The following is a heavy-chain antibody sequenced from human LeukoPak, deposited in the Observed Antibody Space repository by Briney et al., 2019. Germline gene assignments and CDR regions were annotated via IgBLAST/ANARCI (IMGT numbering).Heavy chain of an antibody. CDR2: INQDGSEK. J-gene: IGHJ4*02. CDR3: ARDEEMATLPLDY. Sequence: GGSLRLSCAASGFTFSGYWMSWVRQAPGKGLEWVANINQDGSEKYYVDSVKGRFTIYRDNAKHSLFLQMGSLRVEDTAVYYCARDEEMATLPLDYWGQGTLVTVSS. V-gene: IGHV3-7*01. CDR1: GFTFSGYW. D-gene: IGHD5-24*01.